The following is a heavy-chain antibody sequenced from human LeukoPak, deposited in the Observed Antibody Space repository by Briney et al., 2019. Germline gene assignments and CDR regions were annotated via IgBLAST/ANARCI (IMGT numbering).Heavy chain of an antibody. CDR3: ARKLSYYDSSGYYSLVRYFDL. CDR2: IYHSGST. Sequence: SETLSLTCAVYGGSFSGYYWSWIRQPPGKGLEWIGEIYHSGSTNYNPSLKSRVTISVDKSKNQFSLKLSSVTAADTAVYYCARKLSYYDSSGYYSLVRYFDLWGRGTLVTVSS. CDR1: GGSFSGYY. V-gene: IGHV4-34*01. J-gene: IGHJ2*01. D-gene: IGHD3-22*01.